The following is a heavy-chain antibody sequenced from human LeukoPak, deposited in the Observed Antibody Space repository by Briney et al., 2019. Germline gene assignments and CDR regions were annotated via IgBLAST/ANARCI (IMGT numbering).Heavy chain of an antibody. D-gene: IGHD2-15*01. CDR1: GFTFSSYA. Sequence: LPGGSLRLSCAASGFTFSSYAMSWVRQAPGKGLEWVSAISGSGGSRYYADSVKGRFTISRDNSKNTLYLQMNSLRAEDTAVYYCATTSSKYCSGGSCYTYWGQGTLVTVSS. V-gene: IGHV3-23*01. CDR2: ISGSGGSR. CDR3: ATTSSKYCSGGSCYTY. J-gene: IGHJ4*02.